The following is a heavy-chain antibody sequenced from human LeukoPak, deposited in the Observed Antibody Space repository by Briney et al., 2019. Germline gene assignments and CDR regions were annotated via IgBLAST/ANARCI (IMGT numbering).Heavy chain of an antibody. D-gene: IGHD2-2*02. J-gene: IGHJ4*02. CDR1: GYTFTSYG. Sequence: ASVKVSCKASGYTFTSYGISWVRQAPGQGLEWMGWISAYNGNTNYAQKLQGRVTMTTDTSTSTAYMELRSLRSDDTAVYYCARGRYCSSTSCYILAYWGQGTLVTVSS. CDR3: ARGRYCSSTSCYILAY. V-gene: IGHV1-18*01. CDR2: ISAYNGNT.